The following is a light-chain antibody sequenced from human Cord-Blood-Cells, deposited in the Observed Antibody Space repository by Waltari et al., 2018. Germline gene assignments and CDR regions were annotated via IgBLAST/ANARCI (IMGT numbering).Light chain of an antibody. CDR1: SRDVGSYNL. V-gene: IGLV2-23*01. CDR3: CSYAGSSTLV. J-gene: IGLJ3*02. Sequence: QSALTQPASVSGCPGPSITIPCPGTSRDVGSYNLVSWYQQHPGKAPKLMIYEGSKRPSGVSNRFSGSKSGNTASLTISGLQAEDEADYYCCSYAGSSTLVFGGGTKLTVL. CDR2: EGS.